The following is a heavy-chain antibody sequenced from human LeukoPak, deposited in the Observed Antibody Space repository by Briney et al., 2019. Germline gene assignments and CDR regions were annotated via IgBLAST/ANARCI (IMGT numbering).Heavy chain of an antibody. CDR2: MDPTGSQK. V-gene: IGHV3-7*01. D-gene: IGHD1-1*01. Sequence: GGSLRLSCADSQFTFNGSWMNWVRQAPGKGLEWVANMDPTGSQKRYVVSVRGRLTISKDNPGASLYLDMHSLRAEDTAIYYCATWTPGNYWGQGTLVTVSS. CDR1: QFTFNGSW. J-gene: IGHJ4*02. CDR3: ATWTPGNY.